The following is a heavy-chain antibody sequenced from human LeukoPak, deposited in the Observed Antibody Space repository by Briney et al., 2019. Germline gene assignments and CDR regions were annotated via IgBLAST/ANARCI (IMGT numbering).Heavy chain of an antibody. J-gene: IGHJ4*02. Sequence: GGSLRLSCAASGFTFSSYSMNWVRQAPGKGLEWVSSISSSSSYIYYADSVKGRFTISRDNAKNSLYLQMNSLRAEDTAVYYCAKEVIAVAGEFDYWGQGTLVTVSS. CDR3: AKEVIAVAGEFDY. V-gene: IGHV3-21*04. CDR1: GFTFSSYS. D-gene: IGHD6-19*01. CDR2: ISSSSSYI.